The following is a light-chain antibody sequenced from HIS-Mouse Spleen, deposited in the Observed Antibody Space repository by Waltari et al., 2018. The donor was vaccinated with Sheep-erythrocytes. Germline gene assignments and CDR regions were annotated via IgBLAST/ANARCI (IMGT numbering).Light chain of an antibody. J-gene: IGLJ2*01. CDR3: QAWDSSTAV. Sequence: SYELTQPPSVSVSPGQTASITCSGEKLGDKYACWYQQKPGQSPVLVIYQDSKRPSGIPVRFSGSNSGNTATLTISGTQAMDEADYYCQAWDSSTAVFGGGTKLTVL. V-gene: IGLV3-1*01. CDR2: QDS. CDR1: KLGDKY.